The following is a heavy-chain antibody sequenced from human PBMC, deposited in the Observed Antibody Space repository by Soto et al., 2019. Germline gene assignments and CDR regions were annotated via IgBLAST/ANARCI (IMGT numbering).Heavy chain of an antibody. Sequence: ASVKVSCKASGYTFTSYYMHWVRQAPGQGLEWMGIINPSGGSTSYAQKFQGRVTMTRDTSKNQFSLKLSSVTAADTAVYYCAVVPAAIGYFRFFDPWGQGTLVTVSS. CDR2: INPSGGST. D-gene: IGHD2-2*02. CDR1: GYTFTSYY. V-gene: IGHV1-46*01. CDR3: AVVPAAIGYFRFFDP. J-gene: IGHJ5*02.